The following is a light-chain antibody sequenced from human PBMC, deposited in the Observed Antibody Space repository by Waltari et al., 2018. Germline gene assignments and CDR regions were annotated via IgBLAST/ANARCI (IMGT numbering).Light chain of an antibody. V-gene: IGKV3-20*01. J-gene: IGKJ4*01. CDR2: HAS. CDR1: HMVASNY. Sequence: ENVLTQSPGTLSLSPGDRATLSCRASHMVASNYIAWYQQRPGQAPRLLIFHASRRATGIPDRFSGSGSGTDFTLTISSLEPEDFAVYYCLHYGNSPQLTFPGGTRLEIK. CDR3: LHYGNSPQLT.